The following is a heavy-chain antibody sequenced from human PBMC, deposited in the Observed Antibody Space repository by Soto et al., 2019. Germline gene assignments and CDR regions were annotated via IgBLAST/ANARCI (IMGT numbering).Heavy chain of an antibody. J-gene: IGHJ5*02. CDR3: ARAVGQYGGLLAYNWFDP. CDR2: INAGNGNT. V-gene: IGHV1-3*01. D-gene: IGHD4-17*01. CDR1: GYTFTSYA. Sequence: ASVKVSCKASGYTFTSYAMHWVRQAPGQRLEWMGWINAGNGNTKYSQKFQGRVTITRDTSASTAYMELSSLRSEDTAVYYCARAVGQYGGLLAYNWFDPWGQGTLVTVSS.